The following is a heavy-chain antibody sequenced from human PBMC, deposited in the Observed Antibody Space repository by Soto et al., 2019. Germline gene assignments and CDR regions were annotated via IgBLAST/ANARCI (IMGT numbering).Heavy chain of an antibody. CDR2: MNPNTGNT. CDR3: ARGFSSYSDF. J-gene: IGHJ4*02. CDR1: GYTFIDFD. V-gene: IGHV1-8*01. D-gene: IGHD6-13*01. Sequence: QVQLVQSGAEVKRPGASVKVSCRAYGYTFIDFDINWVRQAPGQGLEWMGWMNPNTGNTAYAQKFQGRLTLTRDTSISAAYMDLSSLTSADTAVYYCARGFSSYSDFWAQGTLVTVSS.